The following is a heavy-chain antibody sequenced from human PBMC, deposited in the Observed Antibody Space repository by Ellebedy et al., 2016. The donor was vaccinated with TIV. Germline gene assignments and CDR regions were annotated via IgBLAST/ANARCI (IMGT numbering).Heavy chain of an antibody. Sequence: MPSETLSLTCTVSGGSTRTYHCPWIPQPPGKGLEWIGHMSYSGSSNYNPSLKSRVTMSIDTSKNQFSLKMSSVTAADTAVYYCAASESADSDYWGPGTLVTVSS. CDR1: GGSTRTYH. CDR3: AASESADSDY. CDR2: MSYSGSS. V-gene: IGHV4-59*01. D-gene: IGHD2-2*01. J-gene: IGHJ4*02.